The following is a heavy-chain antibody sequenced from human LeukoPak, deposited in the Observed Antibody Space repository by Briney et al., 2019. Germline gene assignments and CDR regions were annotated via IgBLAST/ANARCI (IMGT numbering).Heavy chain of an antibody. CDR1: GFTFSSYA. D-gene: IGHD1-1*01. V-gene: IGHV3-23*01. CDR2: IRGGGEI. CDR3: AKANWVSNADAVW. Sequence: GGSLRLSCAASGFTFSSYAMSWVRQAPGKGLEWVSSIRGGGEIFYADSVKGRFTLSRDDSRNTVYLQLNNLRVEDTAIYYCAKANWVSNADAVWWGQGTQVTVSS. J-gene: IGHJ4*02.